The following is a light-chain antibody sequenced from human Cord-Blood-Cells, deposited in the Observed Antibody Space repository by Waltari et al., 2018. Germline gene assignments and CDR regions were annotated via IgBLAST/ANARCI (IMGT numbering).Light chain of an antibody. CDR2: VAS. Sequence: DIQMTQSPSSLSASVGDRVTITCQASQDISNYLNWYQQKPGKAPKLLIYVASNLETGVPSRFSVSGSGTDFTVTISSLQPEDIATYYCQQDDNLPPMYTFGQGTKLEIK. CDR1: QDISNY. V-gene: IGKV1-33*01. J-gene: IGKJ2*01. CDR3: QQDDNLPPMYT.